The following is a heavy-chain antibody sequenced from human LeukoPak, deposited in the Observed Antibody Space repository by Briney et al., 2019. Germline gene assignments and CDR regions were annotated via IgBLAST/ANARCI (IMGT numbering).Heavy chain of an antibody. V-gene: IGHV3-72*01. CDR2: SRSKSRSHTT. J-gene: IGHJ3*02. D-gene: IGHD2-15*01. CDR3: TRDGGSRGNTAFTI. CDR1: GFTLSDQF. Sequence: GGSLRLSCAPSGFTLSDQFMDWVRQAPGKGLEWIGRSRSKSRSHTTEYAASVKGRFTISRDDSGNLVYLQMNSLITEDTAVYFCTRDGGSRGNTAFTIWGQGTEVTVSS.